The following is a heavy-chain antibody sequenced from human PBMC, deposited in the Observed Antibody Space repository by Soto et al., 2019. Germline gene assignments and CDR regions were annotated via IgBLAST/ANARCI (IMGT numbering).Heavy chain of an antibody. CDR1: GYTFTTYS. J-gene: IGHJ3*02. V-gene: IGHV1-3*01. CDR3: ARGNSGAFDI. Sequence: QVQLVQSGAEVTKPGASVKVSCKASGYTFTTYSMHWVRQAPGQRLEWMGWMNPLNGDTKYSQRFQGRLTIIRDTSASTAYMELSSLRSEDTAIYYCARGNSGAFDIWGQGTMVTVSS. D-gene: IGHD6-19*01. CDR2: MNPLNGDT.